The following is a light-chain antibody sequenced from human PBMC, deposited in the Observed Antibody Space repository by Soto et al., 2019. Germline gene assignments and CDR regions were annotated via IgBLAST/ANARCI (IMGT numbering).Light chain of an antibody. CDR2: EDT. CDR1: SNDVGKYNV. Sequence: QSVLTQPASVSGSPGQSITMSCTGTSNDVGKYNVVSWYQHHPGNAPKLIIYEDTKRPSGLFNRFSASRSGNTASLTISGLQAEDEADYYCCSHAGSDTWVFGGGTKLTVL. V-gene: IGLV2-23*01. CDR3: CSHAGSDTWV. J-gene: IGLJ3*02.